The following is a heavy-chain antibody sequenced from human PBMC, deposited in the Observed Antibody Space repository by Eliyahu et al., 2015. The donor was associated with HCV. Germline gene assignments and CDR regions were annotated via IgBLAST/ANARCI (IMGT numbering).Heavy chain of an antibody. J-gene: IGHJ5*02. Sequence: QVQLQESGPGLVKPSETLSLTCTVSGGSIXSYYWSWIRQSPGKGLEWIGYIYYSGSTNSNPSLKSRVTISLDTSKNQFSLKLSSVTAADTAVYYCASGGGGIAVAGTGGWFDPWGQGTLVTVSS. CDR2: IYYSGST. CDR3: ASGGGGIAVAGTGGWFDP. CDR1: GGSIXSYY. V-gene: IGHV4-59*01. D-gene: IGHD6-19*01.